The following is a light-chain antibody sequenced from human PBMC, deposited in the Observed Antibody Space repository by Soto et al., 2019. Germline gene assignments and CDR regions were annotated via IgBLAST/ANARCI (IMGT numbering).Light chain of an antibody. CDR2: GAS. V-gene: IGKV3-20*01. CDR1: QSVSSSY. J-gene: IGKJ1*01. CDR3: QQCGSSTEP. Sequence: VLTQYTGTLSLSPGERATLSCRASQSVSSSYLAWYQQEPGQAPRLRIYGASSRATGIPDRFSGGGSGTDFTLTISRLEPEDFAVYYCQQCGSSTEPFGQRAKVDIK.